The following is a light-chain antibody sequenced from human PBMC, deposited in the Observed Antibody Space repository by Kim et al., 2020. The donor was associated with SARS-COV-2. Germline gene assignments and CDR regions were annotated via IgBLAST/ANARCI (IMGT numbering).Light chain of an antibody. Sequence: QSVTISCTGTISDVVCYNYVSWYQQHPGKAPKLMIYVVSKRPSGVPDRFSGSKSGNTASLTVSGLQAEDEADYYCSSYAGSNNFVVFGGGTQLTVL. CDR2: VVS. CDR1: ISDVVCYNY. V-gene: IGLV2-8*01. J-gene: IGLJ2*01. CDR3: SSYAGSNNFVV.